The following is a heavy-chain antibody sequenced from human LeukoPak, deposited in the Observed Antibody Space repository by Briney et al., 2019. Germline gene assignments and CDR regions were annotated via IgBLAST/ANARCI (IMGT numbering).Heavy chain of an antibody. J-gene: IGHJ4*02. Sequence: SETLSLTCTVSGGSISSYYWSWIRQPAGKGLEWIGRIYTSGSTNYNPSLKSRVTMSVDTSKNQFSLKLSSVTAANTAVYYCASILDREHRPFYYWGQGTLVTVSP. CDR3: ASILDREHRPFYY. CDR2: IYTSGST. CDR1: GGSISSYY. D-gene: IGHD3-10*01. V-gene: IGHV4-4*07.